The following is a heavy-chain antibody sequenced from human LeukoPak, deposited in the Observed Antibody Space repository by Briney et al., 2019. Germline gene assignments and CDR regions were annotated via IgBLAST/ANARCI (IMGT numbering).Heavy chain of an antibody. D-gene: IGHD4-17*01. Sequence: ASVKVSCKASGHSFSGYYMHWVRQAPGQGLEWMGWINPASGDTHYAQQFQGRVTMTRDTSISTAYMEMSSLRSDDTAVYYCAQQPGDPEVGYFDYWGQGTLVTVSS. CDR1: GHSFSGYY. CDR3: AQQPGDPEVGYFDY. CDR2: INPASGDT. J-gene: IGHJ4*02. V-gene: IGHV1-2*02.